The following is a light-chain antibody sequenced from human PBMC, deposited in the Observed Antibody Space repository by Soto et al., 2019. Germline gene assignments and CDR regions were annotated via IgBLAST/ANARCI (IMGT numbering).Light chain of an antibody. V-gene: IGKV3-20*01. J-gene: IGKJ1*01. CDR1: QSVDSSF. CDR2: GAS. CDR3: QQYVSSVT. Sequence: EIVLTQSPGSLSLSPGERGTLSCRASQSVDSSFFAWYQQKPDKAPRLLIYGASNRATGIPDRFSGSGSGTDFTLTISRLEPEDVAVYYCQQYVSSVTFGQGTKVEIK.